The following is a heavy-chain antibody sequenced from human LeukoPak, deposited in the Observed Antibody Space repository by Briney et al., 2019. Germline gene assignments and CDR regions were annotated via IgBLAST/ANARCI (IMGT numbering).Heavy chain of an antibody. CDR1: GGSISSYY. J-gene: IGHJ2*01. D-gene: IGHD5-24*01. CDR3: ARGDGYNLDWYFDL. V-gene: IGHV4-59*01. CDR2: IYYSGGT. Sequence: SETLSLTCTASGGSISSYYWSWIRQPPGKGLEWIGYIYYSGGTNYNPSLKSRVTMAVDTPKNQFSLKLTSVTAADTAIYYCARGDGYNLDWYFDLWGRGTLVTVSS.